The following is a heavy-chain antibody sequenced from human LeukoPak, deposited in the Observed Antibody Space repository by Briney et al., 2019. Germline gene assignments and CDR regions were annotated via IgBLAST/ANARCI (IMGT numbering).Heavy chain of an antibody. Sequence: GRSLRLSCAASGFTFSSYAMHWVRQAPGKGLEWVAVISYDGSNKYYADSVKGRFTISRDNSKNTLYLQMDSLRAEDTAVYYCAKGLGKATVTPLGYWGQGTLVTVSS. CDR3: AKGLGKATVTPLGY. J-gene: IGHJ4*02. CDR2: ISYDGSNK. CDR1: GFTFSSYA. D-gene: IGHD4-11*01. V-gene: IGHV3-30-3*01.